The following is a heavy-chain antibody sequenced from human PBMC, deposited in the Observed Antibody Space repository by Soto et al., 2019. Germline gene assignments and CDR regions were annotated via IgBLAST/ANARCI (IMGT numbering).Heavy chain of an antibody. V-gene: IGHV1-69*13. CDR2: IIPIFGTA. D-gene: IGHD3-10*01. J-gene: IGHJ6*02. Sequence: SVKVSCKASGGTFSSYAISWVRQAPGQGLEWMGGIIPIFGTANYAQKFQGRVTITADESTSTAYMELSSLRSEDTAVYYCARERSESDYYYYYGMDVWGQGTTVTVSS. CDR1: GGTFSSYA. CDR3: ARERSESDYYYYYGMDV.